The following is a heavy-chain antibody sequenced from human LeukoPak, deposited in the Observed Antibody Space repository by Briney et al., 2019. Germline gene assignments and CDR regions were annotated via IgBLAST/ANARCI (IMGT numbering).Heavy chain of an antibody. J-gene: IGHJ4*02. CDR1: GGSISSYY. CDR3: ARQSISGSSLSYFDY. V-gene: IGHV4-59*01. Sequence: SETLSLTCTVSGGSISSYYWSWFRQAPGKGLEWIGNIYDSGSTNYNPSLKSRVTISVDTSKNQCSLKLSSVTAADTAVYYCARQSISGSSLSYFDYWGQGTLVNVSS. D-gene: IGHD3-22*01. CDR2: IYDSGST.